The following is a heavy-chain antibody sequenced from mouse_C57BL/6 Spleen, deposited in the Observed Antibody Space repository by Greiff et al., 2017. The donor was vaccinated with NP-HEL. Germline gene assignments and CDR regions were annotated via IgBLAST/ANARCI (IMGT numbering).Heavy chain of an antibody. D-gene: IGHD3-1*01. Sequence: VQLQQSGPELVKPGASVKISCKASGYAFSSSWMNWVKQRPGKGLEWIGRIYPGDGDTNYNGKFKGKATLTADKSSSTAYMQLSSLTSEDSAVYLCARGLLRLGEAYWGQGTLVTVSA. V-gene: IGHV1-82*01. J-gene: IGHJ3*01. CDR2: IYPGDGDT. CDR3: ARGLLRLGEAY. CDR1: GYAFSSSW.